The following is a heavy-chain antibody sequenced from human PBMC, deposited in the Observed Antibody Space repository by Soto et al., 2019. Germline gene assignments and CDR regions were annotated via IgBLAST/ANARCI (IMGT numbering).Heavy chain of an antibody. J-gene: IGHJ5*02. CDR1: GFTFSNYP. CDR3: VKNRVTFPGVLNGFFDT. CDR2: ISFDGASK. Sequence: GGSLRLSCAASGFTFSNYPMHWVRRAPGKGLEWVSIISFDGASKYYTASVMGRFTISRDNSRNTLDLQMHSLRTEDTAIYYCVKNRVTFPGVLNGFFDTWGKETRVTAS. V-gene: IGHV3-30-3*01. D-gene: IGHD3-16*01.